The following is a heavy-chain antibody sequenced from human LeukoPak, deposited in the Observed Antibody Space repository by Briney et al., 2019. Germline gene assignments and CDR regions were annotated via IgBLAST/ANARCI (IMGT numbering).Heavy chain of an antibody. CDR1: GYTFTSYD. CDR2: MNPNSGNT. V-gene: IGHV1-8*01. CDR3: ARRPASRGYYYMDV. J-gene: IGHJ6*03. Sequence: GASVKVSCKASGYTFTSYDINWVRQATGQGLEWMGWMNPNSGNTGYAQKFQGRVTMTRNTSISTAYMELSSLRSEDTAVYYCARRPASRGYYYMDVWGKGTTVTVSS.